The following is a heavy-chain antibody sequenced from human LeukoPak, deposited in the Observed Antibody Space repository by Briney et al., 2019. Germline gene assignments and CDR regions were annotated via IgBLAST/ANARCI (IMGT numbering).Heavy chain of an antibody. V-gene: IGHV3-23*01. CDR1: GFTFRSYA. CDR2: ISGSGGST. CDR3: AKDPYAILTGYRYYFGY. Sequence: GGSLRLSCAASGFTFRSYAMSWVRQAPGKGLEWASAISGSGGSTYYADFVKGRFTISRGNSKNTLYLQMNSLRAEDTAVYYCAKDPYAILTGYRYYFGYWGQGTLVTVSS. D-gene: IGHD3-9*01. J-gene: IGHJ4*02.